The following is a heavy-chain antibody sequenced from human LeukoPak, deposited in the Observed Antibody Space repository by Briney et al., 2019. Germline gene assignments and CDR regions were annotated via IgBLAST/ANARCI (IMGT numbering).Heavy chain of an antibody. Sequence: GGSLRLSCAASGFTFSSYALSWVRQAPGKGLEWVSVISDSGGSTYYADSVKGRFTISRDNSKNTLFLQMNSLRAEDTAVYYCAKHYGSGSYYNYFDYWGQGTLVSVSS. CDR3: AKHYGSGSYYNYFDY. V-gene: IGHV3-23*01. J-gene: IGHJ4*02. CDR2: ISDSGGST. CDR1: GFTFSSYA. D-gene: IGHD3-10*01.